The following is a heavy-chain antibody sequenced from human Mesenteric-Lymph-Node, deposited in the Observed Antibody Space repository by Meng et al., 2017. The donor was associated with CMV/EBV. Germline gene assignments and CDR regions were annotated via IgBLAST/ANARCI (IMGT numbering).Heavy chain of an antibody. CDR3: ARATYSSSSRVFPFYFDY. D-gene: IGHD6-6*01. V-gene: IGHV1-46*02. Sequence: AYNRQYMHWVRQATGQGLEWMGIINPSGGNTNFAQKVQGRVTMTRDTSTSTVYMELSSLRSEDTAVYYCARATYSSSSRVFPFYFDYWGQGTLVTVSS. CDR2: INPSGGNT. J-gene: IGHJ4*02. CDR1: AYNRQY.